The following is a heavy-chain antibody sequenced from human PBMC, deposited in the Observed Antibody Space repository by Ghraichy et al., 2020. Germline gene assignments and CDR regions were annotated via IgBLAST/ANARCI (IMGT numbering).Heavy chain of an antibody. CDR1: GFTFSSYE. V-gene: IGHV3-48*03. D-gene: IGHD4-17*01. J-gene: IGHJ3*02. CDR3: ARVGDYDDAFDI. CDR2: ISSSGRTI. Sequence: GGSLRLSCAASGFTFSSYEMNWVRQAPGKGLEWVSYISSSGRTIYYADSVKGRFTISRDNAKNSLYLQMNSLRAEDTAVYYCARVGDYDDAFDIWGQGTMVTVS.